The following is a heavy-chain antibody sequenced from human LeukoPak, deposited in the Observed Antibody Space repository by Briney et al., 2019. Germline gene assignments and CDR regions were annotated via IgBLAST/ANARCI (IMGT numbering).Heavy chain of an antibody. J-gene: IGHJ4*02. V-gene: IGHV7-4-1*02. Sequence: GASVKVSCKASGYTFTSYAMNWVRQAPGQGLEWMGWINTNTGNPTYAQGFTGRFVFSLDTSVSTAYLQISSLKAEDTAVYYCARDLVLPWLRPQPTLDYWGQGTLVTVSS. D-gene: IGHD5-12*01. CDR1: GYTFTSYA. CDR3: ARDLVLPWLRPQPTLDY. CDR2: INTNTGNP.